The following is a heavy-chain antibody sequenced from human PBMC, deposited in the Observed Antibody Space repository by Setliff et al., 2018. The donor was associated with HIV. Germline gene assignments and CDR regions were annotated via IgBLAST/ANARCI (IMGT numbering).Heavy chain of an antibody. CDR1: GDSISRYY. Sequence: SETLSLTCSVSGDSISRYYWSWIRQSPARGLEWIGYVYHSGTTNFNPSLKSRVTMSLDTSRSQWSLNRRSVTAADTGVYYCARVALLNDHILTAPEYVDIWGQGTQVTVSS. D-gene: IGHD2-15*01. J-gene: IGHJ4*02. CDR2: VYHSGTT. CDR3: ARVALLNDHILTAPEYVDI. V-gene: IGHV4-59*03.